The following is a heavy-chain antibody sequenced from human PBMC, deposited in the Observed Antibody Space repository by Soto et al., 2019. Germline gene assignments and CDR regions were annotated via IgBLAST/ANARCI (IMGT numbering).Heavy chain of an antibody. V-gene: IGHV3-30-3*01. Sequence: QVQLVESGGGVVQPGGSPTLSCVASGFTIRTYAMHWVRQAPGKGLEWVALISYDGSSRYYTEPVNGRFTISRDNSKNTVFLRMSSLRAEDTAVYYCARDWDRGGGTYHWYFDLWGRGTLVTVSS. CDR3: ARDWDRGGGTYHWYFDL. CDR1: GFTIRTYA. J-gene: IGHJ2*01. D-gene: IGHD1-26*01. CDR2: ISYDGSSR.